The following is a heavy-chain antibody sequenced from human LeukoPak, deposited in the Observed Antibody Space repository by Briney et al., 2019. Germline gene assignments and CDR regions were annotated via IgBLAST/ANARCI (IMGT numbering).Heavy chain of an antibody. CDR3: AKLIAVAATDDY. CDR2: ISSSDGST. V-gene: IGHV3-23*01. D-gene: IGHD6-19*01. J-gene: IGHJ4*02. CDR1: GFTVSSNY. Sequence: GGSLRLSCAASGFTVSSNYMSWVRQAPGKGLEWVSTISSSDGSTNYADSVKGRFTISRDNSKNTLYLQMNSLRAEDTAVYYCAKLIAVAATDDYWGQGTLVTVSS.